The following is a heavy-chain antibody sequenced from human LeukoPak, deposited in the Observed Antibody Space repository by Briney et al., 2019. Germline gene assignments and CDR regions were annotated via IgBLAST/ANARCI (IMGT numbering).Heavy chain of an antibody. CDR1: GFTFSSYN. D-gene: IGHD2-2*01. CDR2: ISSDGSTI. CDR3: ARGCCSLNSCSFDL. J-gene: IGHJ4*02. Sequence: GGSLRLSCAASGFTFSSYNMNWVRQAPGKGLEWVSYISSDGSTIVNADSVKGRFTISRDNADKSLFLQMDSLRVEDTAVYFCARGCCSLNSCSFDLWGQGALVTVSS. V-gene: IGHV3-48*04.